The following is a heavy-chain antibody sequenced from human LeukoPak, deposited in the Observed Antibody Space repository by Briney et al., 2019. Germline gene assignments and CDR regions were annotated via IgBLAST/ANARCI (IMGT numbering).Heavy chain of an antibody. Sequence: PGGSLRLPCAASTFTFSSYAMSWVRQAPGKGLEWVSAISAGADSTYYADSVQGRFTISRDNSKNTLFLQMSGLRAEDTAVYFCARGAYGDYGSWGQGTLVTVSS. CDR3: ARGAYGDYGS. CDR1: TFTFSSYA. CDR2: ISAGADST. D-gene: IGHD4-17*01. V-gene: IGHV3-23*01. J-gene: IGHJ5*02.